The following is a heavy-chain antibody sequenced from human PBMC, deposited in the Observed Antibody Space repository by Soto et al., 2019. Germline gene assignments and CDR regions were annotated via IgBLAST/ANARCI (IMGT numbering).Heavy chain of an antibody. CDR1: GYSFTSYW. CDR3: ARTSAAGKYYYGMDV. D-gene: IGHD6-13*01. J-gene: IGHJ6*02. Sequence: GXSLKISCKGSGYSFTSYWIGWVRQMPGKGLEWMGIIYPGDSDTRYSPSFQGQVTISADKSISTAYLQWSSLKASDTAMYYCARTSAAGKYYYGMDVWGQGTTVXV. CDR2: IYPGDSDT. V-gene: IGHV5-51*01.